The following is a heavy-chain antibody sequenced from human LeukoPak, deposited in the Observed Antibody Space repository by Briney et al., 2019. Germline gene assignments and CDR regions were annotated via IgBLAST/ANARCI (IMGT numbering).Heavy chain of an antibody. V-gene: IGHV3-53*01. CDR2: IYGGGST. J-gene: IGHJ4*02. D-gene: IGHD6-19*01. Sequence: GGSLRLSCAASGFTFRTYWMSWVRQAPGKGLEWVSVIYGGGSTYYADSVKGRFTISRDTPKNTLYLQMNSLRVEDTAVYYCASWPVGWYGEDSWGQGTLVTVSS. CDR3: ASWPVGWYGEDS. CDR1: GFTFRTYW.